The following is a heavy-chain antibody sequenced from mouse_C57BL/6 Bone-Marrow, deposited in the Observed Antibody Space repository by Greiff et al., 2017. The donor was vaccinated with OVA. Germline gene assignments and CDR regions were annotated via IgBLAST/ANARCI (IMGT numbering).Heavy chain of an antibody. CDR1: GYAFTNYL. D-gene: IGHD1-1*01. J-gene: IGHJ1*03. CDR2: INPGSGGT. V-gene: IGHV1-54*01. Sequence: VKLMESGAELVRPGTSVKVSCKASGYAFTNYLIEWVKQRPGQGLEWIGVINPGSGGTNYNEKFKGKATLTADKSSSTAYMQLSSLTSEDSAVYFCAGYYGSSPYFDVWGTGTTVTVSS. CDR3: AGYYGSSPYFDV.